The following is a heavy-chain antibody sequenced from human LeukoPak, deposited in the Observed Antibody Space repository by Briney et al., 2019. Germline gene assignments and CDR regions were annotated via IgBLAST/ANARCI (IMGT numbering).Heavy chain of an antibody. J-gene: IGHJ4*02. D-gene: IGHD3-16*02. CDR3: ARDAAFYRYEH. V-gene: IGHV3-33*01. CDR1: GFTVSGTG. CDR2: LWGGGIRK. Sequence: GRSLRLSCAASGFTVSGTGIRWVRQAPDRGLELIAYLWGGGIRKYYAESVEGRFTVSRVNSYNVVHLHMNNLRADDTAVYYCARDAAFYRYEHWGQGTLVTVSS.